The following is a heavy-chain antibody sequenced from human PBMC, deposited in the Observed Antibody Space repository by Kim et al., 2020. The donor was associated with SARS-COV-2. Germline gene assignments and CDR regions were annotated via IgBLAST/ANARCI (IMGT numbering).Heavy chain of an antibody. Sequence: YSDSVQGRFTISRDNSKNPLYLQMNSLRPEDTAAYYCARDMFRGGPDYLDYWGQGTLVTVSS. CDR3: ARDMFRGGPDYLDY. D-gene: IGHD3-10*01. J-gene: IGHJ4*02. V-gene: IGHV3-30*01.